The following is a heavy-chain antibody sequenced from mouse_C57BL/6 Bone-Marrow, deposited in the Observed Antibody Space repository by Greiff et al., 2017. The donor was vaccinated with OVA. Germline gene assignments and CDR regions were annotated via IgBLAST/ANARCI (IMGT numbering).Heavy chain of an antibody. D-gene: IGHD2-5*01. CDR1: GFTFSSYA. J-gene: IGHJ2*01. CDR3: ARDRGIVNYFDY. CDR2: ISDGGSYT. Sequence: EVKLVESGGGLVKPGGSLKLSCAASGFTFSSYAMSWVRQTPEQRLEWVATISDGGSYTYYPDNVKGRYTISRDNAKNNLYLQLSHLKSEDTAMYYCARDRGIVNYFDYWGQGTTLTVSS. V-gene: IGHV5-4*01.